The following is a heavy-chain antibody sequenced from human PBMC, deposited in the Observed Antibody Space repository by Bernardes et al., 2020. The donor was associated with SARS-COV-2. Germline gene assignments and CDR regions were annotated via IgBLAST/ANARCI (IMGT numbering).Heavy chain of an antibody. J-gene: IGHJ4*02. CDR2: INPNTGGT. V-gene: IGHV1-2*02. D-gene: IGHD2-21*02. CDR3: ARTRTTISTTGIPVDY. CDR1: GNTLSDYF. Sequence: ASMEACLEAFGNTLSDYFIDWVLQNPGQRLEWMGWINPNTGGTNYVQKFQGRVTMTRDTSITTAYMEMSWLGSDDTAIYYCARTRTTISTTGIPVDYWGQGTLVTVSS.